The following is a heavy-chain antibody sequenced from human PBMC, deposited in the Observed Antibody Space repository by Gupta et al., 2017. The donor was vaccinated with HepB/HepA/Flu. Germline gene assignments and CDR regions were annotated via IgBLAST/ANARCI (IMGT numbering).Heavy chain of an antibody. Sequence: QVQLVQSGAEVKKPGASVKVSCKASGYTFTSYDINWVRQATGQGLEWMGWMNPNSGNTGYAQKFQGRVTITRNTSISTAYMELSSLRSEDTAVYYCARAHMVRGVVTTNWFDPWGQGTLVTVSS. D-gene: IGHD3-10*01. CDR3: ARAHMVRGVVTTNWFDP. CDR1: GYTFTSYD. V-gene: IGHV1-8*03. J-gene: IGHJ5*02. CDR2: MNPNSGNT.